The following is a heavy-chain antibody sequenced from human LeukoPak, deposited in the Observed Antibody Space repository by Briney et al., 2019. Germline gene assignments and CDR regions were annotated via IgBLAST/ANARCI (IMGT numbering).Heavy chain of an antibody. J-gene: IGHJ4*02. CDR2: ISAYNGNT. Sequence: GASVKVSCKASGYTFTSYGISWVRQAPGQGLEWMGWISAYNGNTNYAQKLQGRVTMTTDTSTSTAYMELRSLRSDDTAVYYCARVTYDFWSGYYTSGFDYWGQGTLVTVSS. CDR1: GYTFTSYG. D-gene: IGHD3-3*01. V-gene: IGHV1-18*01. CDR3: ARVTYDFWSGYYTSGFDY.